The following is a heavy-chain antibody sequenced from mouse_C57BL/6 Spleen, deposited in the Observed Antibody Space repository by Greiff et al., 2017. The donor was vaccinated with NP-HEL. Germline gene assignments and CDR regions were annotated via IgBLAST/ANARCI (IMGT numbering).Heavy chain of an antibody. CDR3: ARRAYYSNYCWYFDV. Sequence: QVQLQQPGAELVMPGASVKLSCKASGYTFTSYWMHWVKQRPGQGLEWIGEIDPSDSYTNYNQKFKGKSTLTVDKSSSTAYMQLSSLTSEDSAVYYCARRAYYSNYCWYFDVWGTGTTVTVSS. J-gene: IGHJ1*03. CDR2: IDPSDSYT. CDR1: GYTFTSYW. D-gene: IGHD2-5*01. V-gene: IGHV1-69*01.